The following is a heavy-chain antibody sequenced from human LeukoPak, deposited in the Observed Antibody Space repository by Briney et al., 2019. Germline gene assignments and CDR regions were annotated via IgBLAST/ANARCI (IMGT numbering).Heavy chain of an antibody. Sequence: ASVKVSCKASGYTFTTYAMHWVRQAPGEGLEWMGWINAGNGNTKYSQKFQGRVTITRDTSASTAYMELSSLRSEDTAVYYCARSYCSGGRCYWYYFDYWGQGTLVTVSS. CDR1: GYTFTTYA. CDR2: INAGNGNT. J-gene: IGHJ4*02. CDR3: ARSYCSGGRCYWYYFDY. V-gene: IGHV1-3*01. D-gene: IGHD2-15*01.